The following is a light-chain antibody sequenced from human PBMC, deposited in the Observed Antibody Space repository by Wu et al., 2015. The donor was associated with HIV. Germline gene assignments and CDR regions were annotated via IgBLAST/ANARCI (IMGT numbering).Light chain of an antibody. CDR2: DVS. Sequence: EIVLTQSPVTLSLSPGERVTLSCRASQSVSYYLAWYQQKPGQALRLLIHDVSTRAPGIPARFSGGGSGTDFTLTISSLEPEDFAVYYCQQRINWPITFGRGTRLEIK. J-gene: IGKJ5*01. CDR1: QSVSYY. V-gene: IGKV3-11*01. CDR3: QQRINWPIT.